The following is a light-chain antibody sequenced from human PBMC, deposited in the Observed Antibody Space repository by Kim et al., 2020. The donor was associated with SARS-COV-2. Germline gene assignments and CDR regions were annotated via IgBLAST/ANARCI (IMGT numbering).Light chain of an antibody. Sequence: SAAVGDRVTITCRASQIINTYLNWYQQRPGKAPTLLIYAASSLQPGVPPRFRGSGSGTDFTLTITSPQPEDFATYFCQQSLSTPYTFGQGTKLEI. CDR3: QQSLSTPYT. J-gene: IGKJ2*01. V-gene: IGKV1-39*01. CDR2: AAS. CDR1: QIINTY.